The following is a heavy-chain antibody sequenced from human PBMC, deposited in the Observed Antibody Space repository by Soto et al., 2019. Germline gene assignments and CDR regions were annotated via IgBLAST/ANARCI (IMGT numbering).Heavy chain of an antibody. J-gene: IGHJ4*02. Sequence: GGSLRVSCAASGFTFSSYGMHWVRQAPGKGLEWVAVIWYDGSNKYYADSVKGRFTISRDNSKNTLYLQMNRLRAEDTAVYYCARDLGSTSSTAGLPDYCGPGTLVT. CDR1: GFTFSSYG. CDR3: ARDLGSTSSTAGLPDY. V-gene: IGHV3-33*01. D-gene: IGHD2-2*01. CDR2: IWYDGSNK.